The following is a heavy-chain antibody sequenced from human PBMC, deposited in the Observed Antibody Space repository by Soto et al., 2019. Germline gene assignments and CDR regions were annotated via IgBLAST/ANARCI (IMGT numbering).Heavy chain of an antibody. CDR1: GFTFSSYA. CDR2: ISYDGSNK. J-gene: IGHJ4*02. CDR3: ARDHLRVLVSGSYYFDY. Sequence: QVQLVESGGGVVQPGRSLRLSCAASGFTFSSYAMHWVRQAPGKGLEWVAVISYDGSNKYYADAVKGRFTISRDNSKNTLYLQMNSLKAEDTAVYYCARDHLRVLVSGSYYFDYWGQGTLVTVSS. V-gene: IGHV3-30-3*01. D-gene: IGHD1-26*01.